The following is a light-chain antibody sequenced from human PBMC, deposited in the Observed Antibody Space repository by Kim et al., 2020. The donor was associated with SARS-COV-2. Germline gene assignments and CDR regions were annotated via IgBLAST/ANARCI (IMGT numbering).Light chain of an antibody. CDR1: QTVLYNSNNKNY. CDR3: QQYYSTPPS. V-gene: IGKV4-1*01. CDR2: WAS. Sequence: IVMTQSPDSLAVSLGERSTLNCKSSQTVLYNSNNKNYLAWYQQKPGQAPKLLIYWASIRESGVSDRFSGSGSETDFTLTISSLQAEDVAVYYCQQYYSTPPSVGQGTKLEI. J-gene: IGKJ2*03.